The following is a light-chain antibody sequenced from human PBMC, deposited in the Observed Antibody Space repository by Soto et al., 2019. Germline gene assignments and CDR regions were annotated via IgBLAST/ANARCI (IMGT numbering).Light chain of an antibody. V-gene: IGKV3-20*01. Sequence: EIVMTQSPATLSVSPGERATLSCRASQSVSSNLAWYQQKPGQAPRLFIYGASTRATGIPDRFSGSGSGTDFTLTISRLEPEDFAVYYCQHYGSSHSNTFGQGTRLETK. CDR1: QSVSSN. CDR2: GAS. J-gene: IGKJ5*01. CDR3: QHYGSSHSNT.